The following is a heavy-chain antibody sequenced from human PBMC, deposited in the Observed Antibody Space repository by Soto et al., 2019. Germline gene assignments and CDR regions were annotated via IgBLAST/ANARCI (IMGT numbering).Heavy chain of an antibody. V-gene: IGHV3-23*01. CDR2: ISGSDDST. D-gene: IGHD6-6*01. Sequence: EVQLLESGGGLVQPGESLRLSCAASGFTFSSYAMSWVRQAPGKGLEWVSVISGSDDSTYYADSVKGRFTISRDNSKNTLYRQMNSLRAEDTAVYYCATRSSASTFDYWGQGTLVTVSS. CDR3: ATRSSASTFDY. J-gene: IGHJ4*02. CDR1: GFTFSSYA.